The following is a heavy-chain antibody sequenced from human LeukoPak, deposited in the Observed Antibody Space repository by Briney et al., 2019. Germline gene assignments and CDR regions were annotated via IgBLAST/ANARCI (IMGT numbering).Heavy chain of an antibody. Sequence: ASVTVSCKASGYTFTSYYMHWVRQAPGQGLEWMGIINPSGGSTSYAQKFQGRVTMTRDTSTSTVYMELSSLRSEDTAVYYCAREGVQHLDIVATMGLSGYYYGMDVWGQGTTVTVSS. CDR2: INPSGGST. CDR3: AREGVQHLDIVATMGLSGYYYGMDV. V-gene: IGHV1-46*01. J-gene: IGHJ6*02. CDR1: GYTFTSYY. D-gene: IGHD5-12*01.